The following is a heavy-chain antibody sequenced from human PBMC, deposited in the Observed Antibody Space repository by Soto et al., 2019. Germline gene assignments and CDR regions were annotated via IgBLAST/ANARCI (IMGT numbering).Heavy chain of an antibody. CDR2: IIPIVGTI. Sequence: QVQVVQSGAEVKKPGSSVKVSCKASGGTFGSYTVNWVRQAPGQGLEWMGRIIPIVGTINYSQKFHGRVTITADTSTSTAYMELTSLRSEYTAVYFCACGYSSSSELWGQGTLVTVSS. CDR1: GGTFGSYT. J-gene: IGHJ4*02. D-gene: IGHD6-6*01. V-gene: IGHV1-69*08. CDR3: ACGYSSSSEL.